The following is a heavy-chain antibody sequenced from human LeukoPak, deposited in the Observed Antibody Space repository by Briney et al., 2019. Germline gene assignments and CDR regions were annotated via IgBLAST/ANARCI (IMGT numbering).Heavy chain of an antibody. CDR2: ISYDGSNK. V-gene: IGHV3-30*18. Sequence: GGSLRLSCAASGFTFSSYGMHWARQAPGKGLEWVAVISYDGSNKYYADSVKGRFTISRDNSKNTLYLQMNSLRAEDTAVYYCAKDLRFRESEYVFDYWGQGTLVTVSS. D-gene: IGHD3-10*01. CDR3: AKDLRFRESEYVFDY. J-gene: IGHJ4*02. CDR1: GFTFSSYG.